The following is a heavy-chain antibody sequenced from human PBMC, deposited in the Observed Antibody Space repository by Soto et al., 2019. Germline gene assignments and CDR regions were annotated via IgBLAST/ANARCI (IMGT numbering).Heavy chain of an antibody. V-gene: IGHV3-23*01. CDR3: EKLGWTFWGMAY. CDR2: ISGNGGTT. CDR1: GFTFNNYA. J-gene: IGHJ4*02. Sequence: EVQLLESGGGLVQPGGSLRLSCAASGFTFNNYAMSWVRQAPGKGLEWVSGISGNGGTTPYADSVKGWFTISRDNPKNSLYLQMNTLTAEDTVVYFCEKLGWTFWGMAYWGQGTLVTVSS. D-gene: IGHD3-16*01.